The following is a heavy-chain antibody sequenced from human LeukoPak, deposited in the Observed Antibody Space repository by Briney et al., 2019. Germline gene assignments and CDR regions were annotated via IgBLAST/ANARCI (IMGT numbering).Heavy chain of an antibody. CDR1: GYPFTSYG. J-gene: IGHJ4*02. V-gene: IGHV1-18*01. CDR2: ISAYNGNT. CDR3: ARRGVFNVPHYYDSSGYYDY. D-gene: IGHD3-22*01. Sequence: ASVKVSCKASGYPFTSYGISWVRQAPGQGLEWMGWISAYNGNTNYAQKLQGRVTMTTDTSTSTAYMELRSLRSDDTAVYYCARRGVFNVPHYYDSSGYYDYWGQGTLVTVSS.